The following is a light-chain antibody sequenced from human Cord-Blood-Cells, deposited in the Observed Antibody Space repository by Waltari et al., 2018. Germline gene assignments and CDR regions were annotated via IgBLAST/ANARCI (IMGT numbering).Light chain of an antibody. Sequence: QAVVTQEPSLTVSPGGTVTLTCGSSTGAVTSGHYPYWFQQKPGQAPRTLIYDTSNKHSWTPARFSGSLLGGKAALTLSGAQPEDEAEYYCLLSHSGVYWVFGGGTKLTVL. CDR3: LLSHSGVYWV. CDR1: TGAVTSGHY. CDR2: DTS. V-gene: IGLV7-46*01. J-gene: IGLJ3*02.